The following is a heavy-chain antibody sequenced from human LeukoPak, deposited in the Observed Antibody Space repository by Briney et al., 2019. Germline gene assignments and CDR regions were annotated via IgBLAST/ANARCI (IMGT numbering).Heavy chain of an antibody. CDR1: GYTFTSYG. CDR2: ISAYNGNT. D-gene: IGHD6-13*01. Sequence: ASVKVSCKASGYTFTSYGISWVRQAPGQGLEWMGWISAYNGNTNYAQKLQGRVTMTTDTSTSTAYMELSSLRSEDTAVYYCATDQGAAGISPWGQGTLVTVSS. J-gene: IGHJ5*02. CDR3: ATDQGAAGISP. V-gene: IGHV1-18*01.